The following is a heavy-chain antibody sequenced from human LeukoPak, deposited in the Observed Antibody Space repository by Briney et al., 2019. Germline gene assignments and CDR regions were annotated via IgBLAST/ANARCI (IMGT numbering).Heavy chain of an antibody. CDR1: GFTFSNFA. J-gene: IGHJ5*02. Sequence: GGSLRLSCAASGFTFSNFAMMWVRQAPGTGLQWVSTITGYGATFYADSVRGRFTIFRDTSMNTLFLQMNSLGAEDTAVYYCAKGAAAGKVDWFDPWGQGTLVSVSS. CDR3: AKGAAAGKVDWFDP. CDR2: ITGYGAT. V-gene: IGHV3-23*01. D-gene: IGHD6-13*01.